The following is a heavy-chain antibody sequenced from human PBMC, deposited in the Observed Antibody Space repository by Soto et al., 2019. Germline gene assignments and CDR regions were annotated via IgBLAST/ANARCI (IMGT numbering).Heavy chain of an antibody. CDR1: GFTFSSYW. J-gene: IGHJ3*02. CDR2: INSDASST. Sequence: SLRLSCAASGFTFSSYWMHWVRQAPGKGLVWVSRINSDASSTNYADSVKGRFTISRDNARNTLYLQMNSLRAEDTAVYYCARGGDLKNVLAFDIWGQGTMVTVSS. CDR3: ARGGDLKNVLAFDI. D-gene: IGHD3-10*01. V-gene: IGHV3-74*01.